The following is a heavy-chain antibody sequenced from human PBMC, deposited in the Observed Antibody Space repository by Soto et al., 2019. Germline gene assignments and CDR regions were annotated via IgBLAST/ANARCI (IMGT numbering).Heavy chain of an antibody. V-gene: IGHV4-31*03. CDR1: AGSDSSGGYY. J-gene: IGHJ3*02. CDR2: IYYSGST. CDR3: ARDKAQDGLDAFDI. D-gene: IGHD3-16*01. Sequence: SETPDSGCTVSAGSDSSGGYYWIWVRQRPGKGLEWIGYIYYSGSTYYNPSLKSRVTISVDTSKNQFSLKLSSVTAADTAVYYCARDKAQDGLDAFDIWGQGTMVTFSS.